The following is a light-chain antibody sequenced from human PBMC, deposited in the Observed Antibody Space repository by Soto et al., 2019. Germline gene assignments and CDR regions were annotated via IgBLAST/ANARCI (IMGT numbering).Light chain of an antibody. CDR2: GAS. CDR3: QQYSSTFWT. CDR1: QSISSSY. V-gene: IGKV3-20*01. J-gene: IGKJ1*01. Sequence: EIVLTQSPGTLSLSPGERTTLSCRASQSISSSYLAWYQQKPGQAPRLLVYGASSRATGIPDRFSGSGSGTDFTLTISRLEPEDFALYYCQQYSSTFWTXGQGTKV.